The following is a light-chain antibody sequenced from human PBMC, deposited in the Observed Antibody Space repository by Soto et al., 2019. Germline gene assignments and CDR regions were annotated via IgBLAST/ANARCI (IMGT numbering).Light chain of an antibody. CDR1: TSNIGSNN. V-gene: IGLV1-44*01. Sequence: QAVVTQPPSACGTPGQRVTISCSGSTSNIGSNNVNWYQQLPGTAPKLLIYSSNQRPSGVPDRFSGSKSGTSASLAISGLQSEDEADYYCAAWDDSLNGPVVFGGGTKLTVL. CDR3: AAWDDSLNGPVV. CDR2: SSN. J-gene: IGLJ2*01.